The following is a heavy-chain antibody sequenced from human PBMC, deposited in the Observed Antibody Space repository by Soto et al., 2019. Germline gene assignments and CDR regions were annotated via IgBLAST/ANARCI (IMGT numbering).Heavy chain of an antibody. V-gene: IGHV4-59*01. CDR2: IYYSGST. CDR3: ARESENYANWFDP. D-gene: IGHD1-7*01. CDR1: GGSISSYY. J-gene: IGHJ5*02. Sequence: SETLSLTCTVSGGSISSYYRSWIRQPPGKGLEWIGYIYYSGSTNYNPSLKSRVTISVDTSKNQFSLKLSSVTAADTAVYYCARESENYANWFDPWGQGTLVTVSS.